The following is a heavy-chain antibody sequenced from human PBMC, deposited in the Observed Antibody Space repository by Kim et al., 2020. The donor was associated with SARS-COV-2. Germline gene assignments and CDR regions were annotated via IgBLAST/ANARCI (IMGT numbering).Heavy chain of an antibody. CDR3: ARDRDSSSSWITRAEYFQH. CDR2: IKQDGSEK. CDR1: GFTFRSYW. V-gene: IGHV3-7*05. J-gene: IGHJ1*01. Sequence: LSLTCAASGFTFRSYWMSWVRQAPGKGLEWVANIKQDGSEKYYVDSVKGRFTISRDNAKNSLYLQMNSLRAEDTAVYYFARDRDSSSSWITRAEYFQHWGQGTLVTLSS. D-gene: IGHD6-6*01.